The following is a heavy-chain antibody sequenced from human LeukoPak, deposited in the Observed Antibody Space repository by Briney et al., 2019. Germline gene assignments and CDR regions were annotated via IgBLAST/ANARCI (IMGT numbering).Heavy chain of an antibody. CDR3: ARQEGYYDSSGYSPFDY. Sequence: GESLKISCKGSGYSFTSYWIGWVRQMPGKGLEWMGIIYPGDSDTRYSPSFQGQVTISADKSISTAYLQWSSLKASDTAMYYCARQEGYYDSSGYSPFDYWGQGALLTVSS. CDR2: IYPGDSDT. V-gene: IGHV5-51*01. CDR1: GYSFTSYW. J-gene: IGHJ4*02. D-gene: IGHD3-22*01.